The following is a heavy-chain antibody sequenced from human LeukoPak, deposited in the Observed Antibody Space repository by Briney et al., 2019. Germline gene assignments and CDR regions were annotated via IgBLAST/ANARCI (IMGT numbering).Heavy chain of an antibody. V-gene: IGHV3-21*01. D-gene: IGHD1-14*01. CDR3: ARGYHGGY. CDR2: IISSTSYI. Sequence: LYCVSSIISSTSYIYSAHSVTGRFTISIDNAKNSLYLQMNSLRAEDTAVYYCARGYHGGYWGQGTLVTVSS. J-gene: IGHJ4*02.